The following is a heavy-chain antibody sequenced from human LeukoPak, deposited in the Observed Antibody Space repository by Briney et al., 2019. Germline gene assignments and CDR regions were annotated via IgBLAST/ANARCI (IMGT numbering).Heavy chain of an antibody. J-gene: IGHJ4*02. CDR2: IETDGDEK. D-gene: IGHD5-12*01. V-gene: IGHV3-7*01. CDR1: GLTFSDYW. CDR3: ARDIPSGFYTPDY. Sequence: PGGSLKLSCVASGLTFSDYWVRWVGQAPGMGLEWVANIETDGDEKNYVDSVKGRFTISRDNARNSLYLQMSSLRVEDRAVYYCARDIPSGFYTPDYWGRGTLVTVSS.